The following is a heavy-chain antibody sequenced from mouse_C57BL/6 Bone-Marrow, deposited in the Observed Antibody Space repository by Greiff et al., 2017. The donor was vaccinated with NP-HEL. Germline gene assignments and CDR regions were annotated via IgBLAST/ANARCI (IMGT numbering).Heavy chain of an antibody. J-gene: IGHJ2*01. CDR2: INPYNGDT. CDR3: ARSEIFSYYFDY. Sequence: VQLQQSGPELVKPGDSVKISCKASGYSFTGYFMNWVMQSHGKSLEWIGRINPYNGDTFYNQKFKGKATLTVDKSSSTAHMELRSLTSEDSAVYYCARSEIFSYYFDYWGQGTTRTVSS. CDR1: GYSFTGYF. D-gene: IGHD6-2*01. V-gene: IGHV1-20*01.